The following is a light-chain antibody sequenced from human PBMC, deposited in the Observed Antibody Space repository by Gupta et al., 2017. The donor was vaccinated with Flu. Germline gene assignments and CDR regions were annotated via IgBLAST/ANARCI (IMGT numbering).Light chain of an antibody. V-gene: IGKV1-5*03. CDR3: QQYNSYSKT. CDR1: QSISSR. J-gene: IGKJ1*01. Sequence: DIQMTQSPSTLSASVGDTVTITCRASQSISSRLAWYQQKPGKAPKLLIYKASSLESGVPSRFSGSGSGTEFTLTISSLQPDDFATCYCQQYNSYSKTFGQGTKVEIK. CDR2: KAS.